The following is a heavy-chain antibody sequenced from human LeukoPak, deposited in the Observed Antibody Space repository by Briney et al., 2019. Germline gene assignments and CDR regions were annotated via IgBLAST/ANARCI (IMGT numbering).Heavy chain of an antibody. V-gene: IGHV4-61*02. CDR1: GGSISSGSYY. J-gene: IGHJ3*02. Sequence: PSETLSLTCTVSGGSISSGSYYWSWIRQPAGKGLEWIGRIYTSGSTNYNPSLKSRVTTSVDTSKNQFSLKLSSVTAADTAVYYCARGGSYQTRAFDIWGQGTMVTVSS. D-gene: IGHD1-26*01. CDR2: IYTSGST. CDR3: ARGGSYQTRAFDI.